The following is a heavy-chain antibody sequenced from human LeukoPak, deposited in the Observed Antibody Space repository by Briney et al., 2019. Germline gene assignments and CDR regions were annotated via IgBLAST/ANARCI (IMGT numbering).Heavy chain of an antibody. CDR2: ISYDGSNK. V-gene: IGHV3-30*04. J-gene: IGHJ5*02. D-gene: IGHD3-10*01. Sequence: GGSLRLSCAASGFTFSSYAMHWVRQAPGKGLEGVAVISYDGSNKYYADSVKGRFSISRDNSKNTLYLQMNSLRAEDTAVYYCARGFGYYGSGSHGYNWFDPWGQGTLVTVSS. CDR1: GFTFSSYA. CDR3: ARGFGYYGSGSHGYNWFDP.